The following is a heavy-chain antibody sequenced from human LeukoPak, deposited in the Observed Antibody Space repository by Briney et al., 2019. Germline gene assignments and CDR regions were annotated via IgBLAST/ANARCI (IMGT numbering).Heavy chain of an antibody. CDR3: ARGVRFVADCPSSTCYTPDF. CDR2: IMPMFATT. CDR1: GGIFSTYA. Sequence: SVKVSCKASGGIFSTYAISWVRQAPGQGLEWMGGIMPMFATTNYAQRFQDRVTITADKATTTAYMELSSLTPEDTAIYYCARGVRFVADCPSSTCYTPDFWGQGTLVTVSS. D-gene: IGHD2-2*02. V-gene: IGHV1-69*06. J-gene: IGHJ4*02.